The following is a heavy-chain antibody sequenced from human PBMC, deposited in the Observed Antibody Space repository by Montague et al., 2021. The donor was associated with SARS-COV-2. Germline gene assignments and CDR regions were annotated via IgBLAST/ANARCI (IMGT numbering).Heavy chain of an antibody. J-gene: IGHJ6*02. Sequence: SETLSLTCTVSGGSITSSAYYWSWTRQSPGKGLEWIGTIYYSGNTYSNPSLKSRVTISMDTSKSQVSLKINSVTAADTAVYFCASLGSPAYCGGDCYLRDYGMDVWGQGTRVTVSS. V-gene: IGHV4-39*01. D-gene: IGHD2-21*02. CDR2: IYYSGNT. CDR3: ASLGSPAYCGGDCYLRDYGMDV. CDR1: GGSITSSAYY.